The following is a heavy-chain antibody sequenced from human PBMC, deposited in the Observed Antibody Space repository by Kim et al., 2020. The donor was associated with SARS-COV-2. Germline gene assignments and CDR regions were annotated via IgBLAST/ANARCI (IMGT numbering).Heavy chain of an antibody. Sequence: SETLSLTCTVSGGSISSGDYYWSWIRQPPGKGLEWIGYIYYSGSTYYNPSLKSRVTISVDTSKNQFSLKLSSVTAADTAVYYCARTSYRIVLVVYYYMDVWGKGTTVTVSS. CDR2: IYYSGST. D-gene: IGHD2-8*02. J-gene: IGHJ6*03. V-gene: IGHV4-30-4*01. CDR1: GGSISSGDYY. CDR3: ARTSYRIVLVVYYYMDV.